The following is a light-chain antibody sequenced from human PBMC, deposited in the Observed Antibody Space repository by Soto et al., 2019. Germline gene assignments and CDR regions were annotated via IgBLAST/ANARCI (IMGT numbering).Light chain of an antibody. J-gene: IGLJ1*01. CDR2: DTS. CDR3: LLSYSGPRRV. Sequence: QAVVTQEPSLTVSPGGTVTLTCGSSTGAVTSGHYPYWFQQKPGQAPRTLIYDTSNKHSWTPARFSGSLLGGKAALTLSSAQPEDEAEYYRLLSYSGPRRVFGTGTKVTVL. V-gene: IGLV7-46*01. CDR1: TGAVTSGHY.